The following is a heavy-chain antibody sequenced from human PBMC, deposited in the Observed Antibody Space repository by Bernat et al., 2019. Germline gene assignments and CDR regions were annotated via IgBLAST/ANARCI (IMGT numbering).Heavy chain of an antibody. Sequence: QITLKESGPTLLKPTQTLTLTCTFSGFSLSTYGVGVGWIRQPPGKALEWLALIYWDDDKCYSPSLKSRLTITKDTSKNQVVLTMTNMDPVDRATYYCAHRVVYGMDVWGQGITVTVSS. CDR1: GFSLSTYGVG. J-gene: IGHJ6*02. D-gene: IGHD2-15*01. CDR3: AHRVVYGMDV. V-gene: IGHV2-5*02. CDR2: IYWDDDK.